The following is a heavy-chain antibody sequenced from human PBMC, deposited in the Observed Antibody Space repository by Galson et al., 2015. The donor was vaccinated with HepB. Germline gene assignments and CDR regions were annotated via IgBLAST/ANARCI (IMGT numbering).Heavy chain of an antibody. CDR3: ARHDYDSSGYYLKYGMDV. CDR2: IDPSDSYT. Sequence: QSGAEVKKPGESLRISCKGSGYSFTSYWISWVRQMPGKGLEWMGRIDPSDSYTNYSPSFQGHVTISADKSISTAYLQWSSLKASDTAMYYCARHDYDSSGYYLKYGMDVWGQGTTVTVSS. CDR1: GYSFTSYW. J-gene: IGHJ6*02. V-gene: IGHV5-10-1*01. D-gene: IGHD3-22*01.